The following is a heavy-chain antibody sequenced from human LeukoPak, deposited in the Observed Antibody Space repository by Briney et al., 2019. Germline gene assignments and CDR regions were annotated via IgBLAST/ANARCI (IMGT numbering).Heavy chain of an antibody. CDR2: IIPIFGTA. V-gene: IGHV1-69*13. D-gene: IGHD6-13*01. CDR1: GGTFSSYA. Sequence: GASVKVSCKASGGTFSSYAISWVRQAPGQGLEWMGGIIPIFGTANYAQKFQGRVTITADESTSTAYMELSSLRSEDTAVYYCARTGSAAAGYYFNYWGQGTLVTVSS. CDR3: ARTGSAAAGYYFNY. J-gene: IGHJ4*02.